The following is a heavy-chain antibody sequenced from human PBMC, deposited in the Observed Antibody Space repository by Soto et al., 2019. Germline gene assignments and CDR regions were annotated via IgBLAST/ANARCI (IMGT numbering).Heavy chain of an antibody. V-gene: IGHV3-23*01. CDR1: GFTFSSYA. CDR2: ISGSGDNT. D-gene: IGHD3-10*01. CDR3: AREKWFGELLTLAY. J-gene: IGHJ4*02. Sequence: EVQLLESGGGLVQPGGSLRLSCAVSGFTFSSYAMSWVRQAPGKGLEWVSAISGSGDNTYYADSVKGRFTISRDNSKNTLYLQMNSLRAEDTALYYCAREKWFGELLTLAYWGQGTLVTVSS.